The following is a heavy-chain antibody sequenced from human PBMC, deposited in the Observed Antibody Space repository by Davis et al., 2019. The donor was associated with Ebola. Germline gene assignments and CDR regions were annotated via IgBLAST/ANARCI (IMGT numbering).Heavy chain of an antibody. V-gene: IGHV3-9*01. CDR3: AKDIRLTVTTILDY. CDR2: ISWNSGSI. Sequence: SLKISCAASGFTFDDYAMHWVRQAPGKGLEWVSAISWNSGSIGYADSVKGRFTISRDNAKNSLYLQMNSLRAEDTALYYCAKDIRLTVTTILDYWGQGTLVTVSS. D-gene: IGHD4-17*01. J-gene: IGHJ4*02. CDR1: GFTFDDYA.